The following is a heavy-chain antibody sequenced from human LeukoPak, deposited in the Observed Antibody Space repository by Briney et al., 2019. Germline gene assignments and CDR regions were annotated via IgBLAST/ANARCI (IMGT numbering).Heavy chain of an antibody. D-gene: IGHD3-22*01. V-gene: IGHV1-46*01. Sequence: ASVKVSCKASGYTLTSYYMHWVRQAPGQGLEWMGKITPSGDTTSNAQKFLGRITMARDTSTNTVYMELSSLRSEDTAVYYCARRGHYSETSGLHYWGQGTLVTVSS. CDR1: GYTLTSYY. CDR3: ARRGHYSETSGLHY. J-gene: IGHJ4*02. CDR2: ITPSGDTT.